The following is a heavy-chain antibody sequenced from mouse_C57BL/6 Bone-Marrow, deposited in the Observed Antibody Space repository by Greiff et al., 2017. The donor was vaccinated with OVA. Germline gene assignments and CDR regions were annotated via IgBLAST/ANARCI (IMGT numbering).Heavy chain of an antibody. Sequence: QVQLQQSGAELARPGASVKLSCKASGYTFTSYGISWVKQRTGQGLEWIGEIYPRSGNTYYNEKFKGKATLTADKSSSTAYMELRSLTSEDSAVYFCARREFITTSYGYFDVCGTGTTVTVSS. V-gene: IGHV1-81*01. J-gene: IGHJ1*03. CDR3: ARREFITTSYGYFDV. CDR1: GYTFTSYG. D-gene: IGHD1-1*01. CDR2: IYPRSGNT.